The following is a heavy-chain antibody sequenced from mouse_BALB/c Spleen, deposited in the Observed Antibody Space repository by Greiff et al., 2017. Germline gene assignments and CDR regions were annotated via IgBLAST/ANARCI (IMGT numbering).Heavy chain of an antibody. D-gene: IGHD2-3*01. CDR3: TRGDDGYPDY. CDR2: IDPETGGT. Sequence: QVQLQQSGAELVRPGASVTLSCKASGYTFTDDEMHWVKQTPVHGLEWIGAIDPETGGTAYNQKFKGKATLTADKSSSTAYMELRSLTSEDSAVYYCTRGDDGYPDYWGQGTTLTVSS. V-gene: IGHV1-15*01. J-gene: IGHJ2*01. CDR1: GYTFTDDE.